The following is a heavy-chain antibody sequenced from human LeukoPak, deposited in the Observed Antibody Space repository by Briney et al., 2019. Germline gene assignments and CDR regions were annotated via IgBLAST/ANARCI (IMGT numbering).Heavy chain of an antibody. Sequence: PGGSLRLSCAASGLTFSIYWMYWVRHAPGKWMMWVSRCDSDGSGTTYVDSVKGRFTVSRDNAKSTLYLQMSSLRAEDTAVYYCATSSVWGGAFNIWGQGTMVTVSS. V-gene: IGHV3-74*01. CDR3: ATSSVWGGAFNI. D-gene: IGHD3-16*01. CDR2: CDSDGSGT. CDR1: GLTFSIYW. J-gene: IGHJ3*02.